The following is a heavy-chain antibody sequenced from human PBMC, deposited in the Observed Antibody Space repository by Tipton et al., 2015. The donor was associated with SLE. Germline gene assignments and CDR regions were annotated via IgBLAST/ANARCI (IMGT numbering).Heavy chain of an antibody. CDR2: IHYSGST. Sequence: TLSLTCTVSGGSISSSTYYWGWIRQPPGKGLEWIGSIHYSGSTYYNPSLKSRVTISVDTSKNQFSLKLSSVTAADTAVYYCARHAVADYWGQGTLVTVSS. CDR3: ARHAVADY. CDR1: GGSISSSTYY. V-gene: IGHV4-39*01. D-gene: IGHD5-12*01. J-gene: IGHJ4*02.